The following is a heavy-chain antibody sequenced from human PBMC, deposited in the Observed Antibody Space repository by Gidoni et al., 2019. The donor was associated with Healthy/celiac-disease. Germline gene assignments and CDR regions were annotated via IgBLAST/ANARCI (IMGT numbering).Heavy chain of an antibody. J-gene: IGHJ4*02. CDR3: ARGRGILWFGELSSDY. V-gene: IGHV3-33*01. D-gene: IGHD3-10*01. CDR1: GLTFSSYG. Sequence: QVQLVEAGGGVVKHGRSLRLSCAASGLTFSSYGMHWVRQAPGKGLEGVAVIWYDGSNKYYADSVKCRFTLSRDNSTNTLYLQMNSLSAEDTAVYYCARGRGILWFGELSSDYWGQGTLVTVSS. CDR2: IWYDGSNK.